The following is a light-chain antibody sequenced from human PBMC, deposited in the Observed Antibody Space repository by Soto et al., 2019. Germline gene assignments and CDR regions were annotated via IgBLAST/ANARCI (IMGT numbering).Light chain of an antibody. J-gene: IGKJ1*01. CDR2: AAS. CDR3: QQSLNTPRT. CDR1: QSISSY. Sequence: DIQMTQSPSSLSASIGDRVTITFRASQSISSYLNWYQHKPGKAPKLLIFAASTLQSGVPSRFSGSGSGTDFTLTISSLQPEDFGTYYCQQSLNTPRTFGQGTKVDIK. V-gene: IGKV1-39*01.